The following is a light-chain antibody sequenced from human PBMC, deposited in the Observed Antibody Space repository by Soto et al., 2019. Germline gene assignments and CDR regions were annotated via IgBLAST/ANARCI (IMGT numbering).Light chain of an antibody. CDR1: QGISSY. Sequence: DIQLTQSPSFLSASVGDRDTITCRASQGISSYLAWYQQKPGKAPKLLIYAASTLQSGVPSRFSGSGSGTEFTLTISSLQPEDFATYYCQQFNSYPLTFGPGTKVDIK. CDR2: AAS. CDR3: QQFNSYPLT. J-gene: IGKJ3*01. V-gene: IGKV1-9*01.